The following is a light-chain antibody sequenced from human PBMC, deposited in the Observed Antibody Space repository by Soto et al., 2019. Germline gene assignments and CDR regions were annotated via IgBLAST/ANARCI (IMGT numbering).Light chain of an antibody. J-gene: IGKJ4*01. CDR1: QSISIN. V-gene: IGKV3-15*01. Sequence: EIVMTQSPGTLSVSPGERATLSCRASQSISINLAWYQQKPGQTPRLLIYGASTRATGIPARFSGSGSGTDFTITISSLQSVDFAVYYCQQYNSWPLTFAGGTKVEIK. CDR2: GAS. CDR3: QQYNSWPLT.